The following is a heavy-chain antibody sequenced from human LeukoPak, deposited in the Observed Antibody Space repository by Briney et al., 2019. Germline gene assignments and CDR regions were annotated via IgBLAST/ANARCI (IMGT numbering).Heavy chain of an antibody. V-gene: IGHV3-48*03. Sequence: GGSLRLSCTASGFDLSTYEMNWVRQAPGKGLEWIADITISGHTKNYADSVKGRFTISRDNARTSLYLQMNSLRAEDTGVYYCARGDPHADLWGQGTLVTVSS. CDR1: GFDLSTYE. CDR3: ARGDPHADL. J-gene: IGHJ5*02. CDR2: ITISGHTK.